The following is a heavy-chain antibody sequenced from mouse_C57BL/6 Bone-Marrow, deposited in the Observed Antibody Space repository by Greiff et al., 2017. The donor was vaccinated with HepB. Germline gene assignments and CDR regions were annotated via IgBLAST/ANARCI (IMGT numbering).Heavy chain of an antibody. CDR1: GYTFTSYW. CDR3: ARGGVLGSWFAY. J-gene: IGHJ3*01. D-gene: IGHD1-1*01. V-gene: IGHV1-7*01. CDR2: INPSSGYT. Sequence: QVHVKQSGAELVKPGASVKLSCKASGYTFTSYWMHWVKQRPGQGLEWIGYINPSSGYTKYNQKFKDKATLTADTSSSTAYMQLSSLTYEDSAVDYSARGGVLGSWFAYWGQGTTVTVSA.